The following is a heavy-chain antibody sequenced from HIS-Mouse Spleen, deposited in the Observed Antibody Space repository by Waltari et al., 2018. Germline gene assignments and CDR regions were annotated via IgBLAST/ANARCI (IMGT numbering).Heavy chain of an antibody. V-gene: IGHV4-39*07. CDR2: IYYSGAP. CDR1: GGSISSSSYY. D-gene: IGHD6-13*01. J-gene: IGHJ2*01. CDR3: AREIPYSSSWYDWYFDL. Sequence: QLQLQESGPGLVKPSETLSLTCTVSGGSISSSSYYWGWIRQPPGKGLEWIGSIYYSGAPYYHPALKSRGTISVDTSKNQFSLKLSSVTAADTAVYYCAREIPYSSSWYDWYFDLWGRGTLVTVSS.